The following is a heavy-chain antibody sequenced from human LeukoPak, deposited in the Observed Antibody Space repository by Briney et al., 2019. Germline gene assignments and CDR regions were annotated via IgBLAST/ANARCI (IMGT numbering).Heavy chain of an antibody. CDR3: AAPTRIAAAGTTDVDY. Sequence: PGRSLTLSCTVSGFTFSSYDMHWVRRAPGKGLEWVAGISYGGSNKYYADSVKGQITISRDKSKNTLYLQMNCLRADATAVYYCAAPTRIAAAGTTDVDYWGQGTLATVSS. CDR1: GFTFSSYD. V-gene: IGHV3-30*03. J-gene: IGHJ4*02. CDR2: ISYGGSNK. D-gene: IGHD6-13*01.